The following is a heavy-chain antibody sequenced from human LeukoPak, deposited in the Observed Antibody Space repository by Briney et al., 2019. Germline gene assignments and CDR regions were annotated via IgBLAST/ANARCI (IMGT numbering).Heavy chain of an antibody. CDR3: ARVQGYCGGDCYPFDY. CDR2: IISKTDGGTT. Sequence: GGSLRLSCAASGFTFSYVWMSWVRQAPGKGLEWVGRIISKTDGGTTDYAAPVKGRFTISRDDSKNTLHLQMNSLKTEDTAVYYCARVQGYCGGDCYPFDYWGQGTLVTVSS. V-gene: IGHV3-15*01. J-gene: IGHJ4*02. D-gene: IGHD2-21*02. CDR1: GFTFSYVW.